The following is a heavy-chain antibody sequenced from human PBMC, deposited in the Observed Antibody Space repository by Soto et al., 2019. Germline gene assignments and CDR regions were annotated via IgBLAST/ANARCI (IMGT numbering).Heavy chain of an antibody. CDR3: ARKDRTPIAFYI. CDR1: GGSISSSSYY. Sequence: PSETLSLTCTVSGGSISSSSYYWGWILQPPGKGLEWIGSIYYSGSTYYNPSLKSRVTISVDTSKNQFSLKLSSVTAADTAVYYCARKDRTPIAFYIWGQGTMVTVSS. J-gene: IGHJ3*02. V-gene: IGHV4-39*01. CDR2: IYYSGST.